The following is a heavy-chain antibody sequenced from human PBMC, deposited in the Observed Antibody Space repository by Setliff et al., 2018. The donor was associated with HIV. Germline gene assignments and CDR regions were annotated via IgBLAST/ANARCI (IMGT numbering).Heavy chain of an antibody. CDR1: GYTFTGYY. CDR2: INPNNGDT. V-gene: IGHV1-2*02. Sequence: ASVKVSCKTSGYTFTGYYVHWVRQAPGQGLEWMGWINPNNGDTNYAQKFQGRVTMTMDTSTTTAYMELSRLKSDDTAVYYCARDHVVCSGGTCRSDDPYYYYYMNVWGEGTTVTVSS. J-gene: IGHJ6*03. CDR3: ARDHVVCSGGTCRSDDPYYYYYMNV. D-gene: IGHD2-15*01.